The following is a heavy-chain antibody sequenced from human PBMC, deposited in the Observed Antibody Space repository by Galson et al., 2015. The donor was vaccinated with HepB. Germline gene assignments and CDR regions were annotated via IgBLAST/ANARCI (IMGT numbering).Heavy chain of an antibody. J-gene: IGHJ5*02. CDR3: ARGVFVGVVDATENDWSDP. CDR1: GYTFSSYS. Sequence: SVKVSCKASGYTFSSYSIIWVRQAPGQGLEWVGWISPYNGNTNYAQKLQGRVTMTTDTSTNTAYMELRSLRSDDTAVYYCARGVFVGVVDATENDWSDPWGQGTPVTVSS. CDR2: ISPYNGNT. D-gene: IGHD2-15*01. V-gene: IGHV1-18*01.